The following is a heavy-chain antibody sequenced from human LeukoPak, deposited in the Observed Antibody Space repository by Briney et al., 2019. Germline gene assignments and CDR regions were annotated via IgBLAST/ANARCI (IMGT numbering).Heavy chain of an antibody. CDR2: IIPIFGTA. CDR1: GGTFSSYA. D-gene: IGHD3-10*01. CDR3: AGWFGELGHYYYYYMDV. J-gene: IGHJ6*03. V-gene: IGHV1-69*13. Sequence: GASVKVSCKASGGTFSSYAISWVRQAPGQGLEWMGGIIPIFGTANYVQKFQGRVTITADESTSTAYMELSGLRSEDTAVYYCAGWFGELGHYYYYYMDVWGKGTTVTISS.